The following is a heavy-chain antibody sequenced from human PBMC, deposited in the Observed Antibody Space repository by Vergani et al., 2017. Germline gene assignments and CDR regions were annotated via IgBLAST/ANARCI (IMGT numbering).Heavy chain of an antibody. D-gene: IGHD2-2*01. V-gene: IGHV1-69-2*01. CDR3: ARDRNLRRNIVVVPAAIV. J-gene: IGHJ4*02. CDR2: VDPEDGET. CDR1: GYTFTDHY. Sequence: EVQLVQSGAEVKKPGATMKISCKVSGYTFTDHYMHWVKQAPGKGLEWMGLVDPEDGETIYAEKFKGRVTIAADTSTDTAHLELSSLRSEDTAVYYCARDRNLRRNIVVVPAAIVWGQGTLVTVSS.